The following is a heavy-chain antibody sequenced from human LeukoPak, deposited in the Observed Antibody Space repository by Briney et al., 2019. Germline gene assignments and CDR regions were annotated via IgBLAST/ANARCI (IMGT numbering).Heavy chain of an antibody. D-gene: IGHD3-16*02. V-gene: IGHV4-61*02. J-gene: IGHJ4*02. CDR2: IYTSGST. Sequence: SETLSLTCTVSGGSISSGSYYWSWIRQPAGKGLEWIGRIYTSGSTNYNPSLKSRVTISVDTSKNQFSLKLSSVTAADTAVYYCARAYDYVWGSYRYGKYYLDYWGQGTLVTVSS. CDR3: ARAYDYVWGSYRYGKYYLDY. CDR1: GGSISSGSYY.